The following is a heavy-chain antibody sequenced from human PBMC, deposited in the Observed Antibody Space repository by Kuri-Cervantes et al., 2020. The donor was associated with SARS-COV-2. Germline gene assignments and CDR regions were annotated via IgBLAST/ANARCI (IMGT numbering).Heavy chain of an antibody. D-gene: IGHD7-27*01. Sequence: GESLKISCAASGFTFNICRMIWVRQAPGKGLEWVSSISSSSSYIYYADSVKGRFTISRDNAKNSLYLQMNSLRAEDTAVYYCARDNYETGGTDPWGQGILVTVSS. CDR3: ARDNYETGGTDP. V-gene: IGHV3-21*01. CDR2: ISSSSSYI. J-gene: IGHJ5*02. CDR1: GFTFNICR.